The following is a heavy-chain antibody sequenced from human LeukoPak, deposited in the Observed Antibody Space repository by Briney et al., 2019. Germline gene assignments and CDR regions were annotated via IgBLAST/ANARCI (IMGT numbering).Heavy chain of an antibody. CDR2: INPNSGGT. D-gene: IGHD4-17*01. CDR3: ARNLPRDYGDYVAY. Sequence: ASVKVSCKASGYTFTGYYTHWVRQAPGQGLEWMGRINPNSGGTDYAQKFQGRVTMTRDTSISTAYMELSRLRSDDTAVYYCARNLPRDYGDYVAYWGQGTLVTVSS. V-gene: IGHV1-2*06. J-gene: IGHJ4*02. CDR1: GYTFTGYY.